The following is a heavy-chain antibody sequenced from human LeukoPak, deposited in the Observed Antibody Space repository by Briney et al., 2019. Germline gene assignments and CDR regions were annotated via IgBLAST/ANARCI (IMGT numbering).Heavy chain of an antibody. CDR3: ARHFDGRHPEGNARLKWFDP. CDR1: GASISSYY. D-gene: IGHD2-21*02. CDR2: IYDSGTT. V-gene: IGHV4-59*08. Sequence: PSETLSLTCTVSGASISSYYWNWIRQPPGKGLEWIGCIYDSGTTYYNPSLKSRVTISMDTSKNQLSLKLSSVTAADTAVFYCARHFDGRHPEGNARLKWFDPWGQGTLATVSS. J-gene: IGHJ5*02.